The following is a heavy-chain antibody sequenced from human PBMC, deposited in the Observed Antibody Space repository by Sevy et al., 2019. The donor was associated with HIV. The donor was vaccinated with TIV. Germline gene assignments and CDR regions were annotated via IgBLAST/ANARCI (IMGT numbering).Heavy chain of an antibody. CDR2: ISYDGSNK. Sequence: GESLKISCAASGFTFSSYGMHCVRQAPGKGLEWVAVISYDGSNKYYADSVKGRFTISRDNSKNTLYLQMNSLRAEDTAVYYCAKVRMEWLLWGFDYWGQGTLVTVSS. CDR3: AKVRMEWLLWGFDY. V-gene: IGHV3-30*18. D-gene: IGHD3-3*01. J-gene: IGHJ4*02. CDR1: GFTFSSYG.